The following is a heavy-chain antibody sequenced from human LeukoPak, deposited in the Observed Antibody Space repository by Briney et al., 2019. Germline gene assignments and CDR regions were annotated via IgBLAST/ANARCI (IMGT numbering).Heavy chain of an antibody. CDR2: IRYDGSNK. D-gene: IGHD2-15*01. V-gene: IGHV3-30*02. CDR1: GFTFSSYG. Sequence: GGSLRLSCAASGFTFSSYGMHWVRQAPGKGLEWVAFIRYDGSNKYYADSVKGRFTISRDNSKNTLYLQMNSLRAEDTAVYYCAKDRRVVAATSPPFDYWGQGTLVTVSS. J-gene: IGHJ4*02. CDR3: AKDRRVVAATSPPFDY.